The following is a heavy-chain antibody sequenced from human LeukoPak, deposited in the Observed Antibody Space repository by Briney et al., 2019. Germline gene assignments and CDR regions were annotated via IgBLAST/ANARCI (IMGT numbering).Heavy chain of an antibody. Sequence: GGSLRLSCVVSGFTFSSHWMHWVRRAPGKGLVWVSRIKSDGSSTSYADSVKGRFTISRDNAKNTLYLQMNSLRVEDMAVYYCARDLSYSFDYWGQGTLVTVSS. V-gene: IGHV3-74*01. J-gene: IGHJ4*02. CDR2: IKSDGSST. CDR1: GFTFSSHW. CDR3: ARDLSYSFDY. D-gene: IGHD5-18*01.